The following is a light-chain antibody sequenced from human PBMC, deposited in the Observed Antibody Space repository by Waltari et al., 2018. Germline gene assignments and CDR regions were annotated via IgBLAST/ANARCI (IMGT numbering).Light chain of an antibody. V-gene: IGKV2-40*01. CDR1: QSLLNSDAGCTY. CDR2: TLS. J-gene: IGKJ2*01. CDR3: MQRLEFPYT. Sequence: DIVMTQTPLSLPVTPGEPASISCASSQSLLNSDAGCTYLDWFLQQPGQSPRLLIYTLSYRASGVPDRFIGTGSGSNFSLKISRVEAEDVGIYYCMQRLEFPYTFGQGTRL.